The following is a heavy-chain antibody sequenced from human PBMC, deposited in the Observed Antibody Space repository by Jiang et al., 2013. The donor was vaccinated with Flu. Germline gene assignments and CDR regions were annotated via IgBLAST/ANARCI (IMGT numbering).Heavy chain of an antibody. CDR1: GDSVSNNNAA. CDR2: TYYRSRWYY. V-gene: IGHV6-1*01. J-gene: IGHJ6*02. Sequence: QTLSLSCAISGDSVSNNNAAWTWIRQSPSRGLEWLGRTYYRSRWYYDYAVSVKSRTVINADTSKNQFSLHLKYVTPEDTAVYYCTRGLSYGDNGMDVWGQGTTVT. CDR3: TRGLSYGDNGMDV. D-gene: IGHD5-24*01.